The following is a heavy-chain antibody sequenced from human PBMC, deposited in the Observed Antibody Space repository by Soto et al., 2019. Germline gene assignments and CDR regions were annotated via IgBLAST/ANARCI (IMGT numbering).Heavy chain of an antibody. CDR1: GFTFSSYA. CDR2: ISGSGGST. Sequence: EVQLLESGGGLVQPGGSLRLSCAASGFTFSSYAMSWVRQAPGKWLEWVSAISGSGGSTYYADSVKGRFTISRDDSQNTLYLQMNSLRAEDTAVYYCAADYSRGGAFDICGRGPMVTVSS. J-gene: IGHJ3*02. D-gene: IGHD6-25*01. V-gene: IGHV3-23*01. CDR3: AADYSRGGAFDI.